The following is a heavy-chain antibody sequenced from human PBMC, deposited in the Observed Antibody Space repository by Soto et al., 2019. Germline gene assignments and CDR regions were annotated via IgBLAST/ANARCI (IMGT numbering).Heavy chain of an antibody. CDR1: GYTFTSYG. J-gene: IGHJ6*02. Sequence: ASVKVSCKASGYTFTSYGISWVRQAPGQGLEWMGWISAYNGNTNYAQKLQGRVTMTTDTSTSAAYMELRSLRSDDTAVYYCARDGGVATIDYYYYGMDVWRQGTTVTVSS. V-gene: IGHV1-18*01. CDR2: ISAYNGNT. D-gene: IGHD5-12*01. CDR3: ARDGGVATIDYYYYGMDV.